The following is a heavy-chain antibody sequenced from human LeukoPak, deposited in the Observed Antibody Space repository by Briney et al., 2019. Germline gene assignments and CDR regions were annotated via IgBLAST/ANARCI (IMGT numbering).Heavy chain of an antibody. CDR3: VRAGGPHTVDV. Sequence: GGSLRLSCAASGFTFSIFWMSWVRQAPGKGLEWVANMNQDGTATYYVDSVKGRFTISRDNVKNTLFLQMSSLRAEDTAVFYCVRAGGPHTVDVWGQGTTVTVSS. CDR2: MNQDGTAT. CDR1: GFTFSIFW. D-gene: IGHD2-8*02. V-gene: IGHV3-7*01. J-gene: IGHJ6*02.